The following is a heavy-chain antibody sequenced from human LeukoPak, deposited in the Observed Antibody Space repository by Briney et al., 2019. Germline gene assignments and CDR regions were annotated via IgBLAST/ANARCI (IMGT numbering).Heavy chain of an antibody. D-gene: IGHD4-17*01. CDR3: ASSSPSAVPDY. Sequence: GGSLRLSCAASGFTFGDYYMSWIRQAPGKGLEWVSYISSSGSTIYYADSVKGRFTISRDNAKNSLYLQMNSLRAEDTAVYYCASSSPSAVPDYWGQGTLVTVSS. V-gene: IGHV3-11*01. J-gene: IGHJ4*02. CDR1: GFTFGDYY. CDR2: ISSSGSTI.